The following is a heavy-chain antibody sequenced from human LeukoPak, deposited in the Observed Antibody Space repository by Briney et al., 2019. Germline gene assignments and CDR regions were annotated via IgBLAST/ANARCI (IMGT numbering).Heavy chain of an antibody. J-gene: IGHJ4*02. D-gene: IGHD6-19*01. CDR1: GGSFSGYY. CDR3: ARHYTSGWDLDY. CDR2: INHSGST. Sequence: SETLSLTCAVYGGSFSGYYWSWIRQPPGKGLEWIGEINHSGSTNYNPSLKSRVTISVDTSKNQFSLKLTSVTAADTAVYYCARHYTSGWDLDYWGQGTLVTVSS. V-gene: IGHV4-34*01.